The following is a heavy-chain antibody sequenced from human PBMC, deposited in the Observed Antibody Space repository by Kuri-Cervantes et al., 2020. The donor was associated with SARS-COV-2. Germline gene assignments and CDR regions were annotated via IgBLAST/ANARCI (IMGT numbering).Heavy chain of an antibody. V-gene: IGHV1-69*13. CDR3: ARDREGVGATPSFDY. D-gene: IGHD1-26*01. CDR1: GGTFSSYA. Sequence: AVKVSCKASGGTFSSYAIRWVRQAPGQGLEWMGGIIPIFGTANYAQKFQGRVTITADESTSTAYMELSSLRSEDTAVYYCARDREGVGATPSFDYWGQGTLVTVSS. J-gene: IGHJ4*02. CDR2: IIPIFGTA.